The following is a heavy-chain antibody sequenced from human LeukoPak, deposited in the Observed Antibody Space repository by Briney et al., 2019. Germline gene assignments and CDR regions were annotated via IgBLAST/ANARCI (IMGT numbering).Heavy chain of an antibody. CDR1: GFTFSSYW. Sequence: GGSLRLSCAVSGFTFSSYWMHWVRQAPRKGLVWVSRINSDGSSTSYADSVEGRFTISRDNAKNTLYLQMNSLRAEDTAVYYCARSGELPHDAFDIWGQGTMVTVSS. J-gene: IGHJ3*02. CDR3: ARSGELPHDAFDI. V-gene: IGHV3-74*01. D-gene: IGHD1-26*01. CDR2: INSDGSST.